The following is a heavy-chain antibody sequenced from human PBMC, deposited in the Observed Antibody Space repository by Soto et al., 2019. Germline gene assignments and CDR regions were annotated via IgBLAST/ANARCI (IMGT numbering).Heavy chain of an antibody. D-gene: IGHD3-10*01. Sequence: EAQLVESGGGLVQPGGSLRLSCSASGFNFNQYWMSWVRQAPGKGLEWVANVKQDGGEKNYVDSVRGRFTISRDNTKNALYLQMGSLRVEDTALYYCASGGGWSLDLRGQGTLVTVSS. V-gene: IGHV3-7*01. CDR3: ASGGGWSLDL. J-gene: IGHJ5*02. CDR2: VKQDGGEK. CDR1: GFNFNQYW.